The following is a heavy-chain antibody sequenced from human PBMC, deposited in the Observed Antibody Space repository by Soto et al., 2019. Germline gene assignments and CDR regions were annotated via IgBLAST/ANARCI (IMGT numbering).Heavy chain of an antibody. CDR3: VKERASSGWLFLIDY. Sequence: EYLGLSSGASVLTFGTYSISWVRQAEGKGLEWVSSISNSGGSTFYAGSVKGRFTISRDNSKNTLYLLVNSLRAEDAAVYYRVKERASSGWLFLIDYWGQGPL. J-gene: IGHJ4*02. CDR1: VLTFGTYS. CDR2: ISNSGGST. V-gene: IGHV3-23*01. D-gene: IGHD6-25*01.